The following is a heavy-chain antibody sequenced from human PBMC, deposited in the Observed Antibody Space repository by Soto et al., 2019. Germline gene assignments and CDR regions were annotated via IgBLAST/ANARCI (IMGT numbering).Heavy chain of an antibody. CDR2: IYYSGST. D-gene: IGHD5-12*01. CDR3: ARRPRYSGYDSAFDI. J-gene: IGHJ3*02. Sequence: SETLSLTCTVSGGSISSSSYYWGWIRQPPGKGLEWIGSIYYSGSTYYNPSLKSRVTISVDTSKNQFSLKLSSVTAADTAVYYCARRPRYSGYDSAFDIWGQGIMVTVSS. V-gene: IGHV4-39*01. CDR1: GGSISSSSYY.